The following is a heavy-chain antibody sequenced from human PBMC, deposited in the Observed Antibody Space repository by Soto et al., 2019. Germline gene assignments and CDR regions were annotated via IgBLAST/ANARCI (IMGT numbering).Heavy chain of an antibody. V-gene: IGHV4-31*03. Sequence: PSETLSLTCTVSGGSIISGGYYWSWIRQHPGKGLEWIGYIYYSGSTYYNPSLKSRVTISVDTSKNQFSLKLSSVTAADTAVYYCARGVTMVRGVIHTPYYDHSGQRTLVTVSS. CDR2: IYYSGST. CDR3: ARGVTMVRGVIHTPYYDH. D-gene: IGHD3-10*01. CDR1: GGSIISGGYY. J-gene: IGHJ4*02.